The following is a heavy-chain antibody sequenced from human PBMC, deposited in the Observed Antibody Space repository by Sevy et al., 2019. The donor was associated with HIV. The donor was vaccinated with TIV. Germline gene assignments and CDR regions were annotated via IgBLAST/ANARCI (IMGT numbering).Heavy chain of an antibody. CDR3: ASKGMVEGYYYASKEAERAFDI. CDR1: GGSISSGGYY. Sequence: SETLSLTCTVSGGSISSGGYYWSWIRQHPGKGLEWIGYIYYSGSTYYNPSLKSRVTISVDTSKNQFSLKLSSVTAADTAVYYCASKGMVEGYYYASKEAERAFDIWGQGTMVTVSS. V-gene: IGHV4-31*03. D-gene: IGHD3-22*01. CDR2: IYYSGST. J-gene: IGHJ3*02.